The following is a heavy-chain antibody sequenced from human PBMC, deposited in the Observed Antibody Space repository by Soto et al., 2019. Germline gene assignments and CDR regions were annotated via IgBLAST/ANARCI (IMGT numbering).Heavy chain of an antibody. CDR3: ARAPPPDSSGYYFVFDY. J-gene: IGHJ4*02. CDR1: GGSFSGYY. CDR2: INHSGST. Sequence: SETLSLTCAVYGGSFSGYYWSWIRQPPGKGLEWIGEINHSGSTNYNPSLKSRVTLSVDTSKNQFSLKLSSVTAADTAVFYCARAPPPDSSGYYFVFDYWGQGTLVTVSS. D-gene: IGHD3-22*01. V-gene: IGHV4-34*01.